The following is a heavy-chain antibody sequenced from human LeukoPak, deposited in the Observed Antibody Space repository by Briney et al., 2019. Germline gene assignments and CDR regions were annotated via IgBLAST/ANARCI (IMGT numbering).Heavy chain of an antibody. CDR2: INTSGGST. CDR3: ARALPLYGMDG. Sequence: APVKVSCKASGYTFTSYYMHWVRQAPGQGREWRGIINTSGGSTSYAQKFQGRVTMTRDTSTSTVYMELSSLRSEDTAVYYCARALPLYGMDGGGQGTTVTVS. CDR1: GYTFTSYY. V-gene: IGHV1-46*01. J-gene: IGHJ6*02.